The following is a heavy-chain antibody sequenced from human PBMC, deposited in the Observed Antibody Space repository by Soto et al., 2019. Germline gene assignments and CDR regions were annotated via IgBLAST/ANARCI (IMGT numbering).Heavy chain of an antibody. J-gene: IGHJ6*02. CDR2: MNPNSGNT. D-gene: IGHD3-3*01. Sequence: GASVKVSCKASGYTFTSYDINWVRQATGQGLEWMGWMNPNSGNTGYAQKFQGRVTMTRNTSISTAYMELSSLRSEDTAVYYCARGDYDFWSGLPYYYYYGMDVWRQRTTVTACS. CDR3: ARGDYDFWSGLPYYYYYGMDV. CDR1: GYTFTSYD. V-gene: IGHV1-8*01.